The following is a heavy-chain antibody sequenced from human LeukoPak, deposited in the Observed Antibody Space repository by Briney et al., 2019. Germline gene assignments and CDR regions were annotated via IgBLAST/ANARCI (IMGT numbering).Heavy chain of an antibody. Sequence: PGGSLRLSSAASGFTFCSYTMNWVRQAPGKGLEWGSSISPSGSSTWNADSVKGRFTISRDNAKNSLYLQMNSLRAEDTAIYYCGRDFVGESGAGGPWGQGTLITVSS. D-gene: IGHD3-10*01. V-gene: IGHV3-21*01. CDR3: GRDFVGESGAGGP. J-gene: IGHJ5*02. CDR1: GFTFCSYT. CDR2: ISPSGSST.